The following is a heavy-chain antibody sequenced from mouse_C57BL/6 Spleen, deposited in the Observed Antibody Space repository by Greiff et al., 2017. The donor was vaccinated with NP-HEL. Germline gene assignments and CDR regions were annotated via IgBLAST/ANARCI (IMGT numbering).Heavy chain of an antibody. D-gene: IGHD1-1*01. V-gene: IGHV1-76*01. J-gene: IGHJ1*03. Sequence: QVHVKQSGAELVRPGASVKLSCKASGYTFTDYYINWVKQRPGQGLEWIARIYPGSGNTYYNEKFKGKATLTAEKSSSTAYMQLSSLTSEDSAVYFCARLDYGSSYSHWYFDVWGTGTTVTVSS. CDR2: IYPGSGNT. CDR1: GYTFTDYY. CDR3: ARLDYGSSYSHWYFDV.